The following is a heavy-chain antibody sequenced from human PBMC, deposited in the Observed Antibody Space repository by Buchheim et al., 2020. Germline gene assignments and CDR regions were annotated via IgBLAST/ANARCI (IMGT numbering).Heavy chain of an antibody. D-gene: IGHD3-3*01. CDR3: AKDSRDYDFWSGYYTGYYYYGMDV. CDR1: GFTFSSYA. CDR2: ISGSGGST. J-gene: IGHJ6*02. Sequence: EVQLLESGGGLVQPGGSLRLSCAASGFTFSSYAMSWVRQAPGKGLEWVSAISGSGGSTYYADSVKGRFTISRDNSKNTLYLQMNSLRAEDTAVYYCAKDSRDYDFWSGYYTGYYYYGMDVWGQGTT. V-gene: IGHV3-23*01.